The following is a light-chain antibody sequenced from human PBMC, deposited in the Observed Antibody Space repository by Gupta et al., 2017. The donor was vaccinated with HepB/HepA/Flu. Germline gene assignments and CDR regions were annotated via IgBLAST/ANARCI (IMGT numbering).Light chain of an antibody. V-gene: IGLV2-14*01. Sequence: QSALTQPASVSGSPGQSITISCTGTSSDVGTYNYVSWYQQYPGKAPKVMIYDVSNRPSGVSNRFSGSKSGNTASLTISGLQAEDEAEYYCSTYTSRSTWVFGGGTKVTVL. J-gene: IGLJ3*02. CDR1: SSDVGTYNY. CDR3: STYTSRSTWV. CDR2: DVS.